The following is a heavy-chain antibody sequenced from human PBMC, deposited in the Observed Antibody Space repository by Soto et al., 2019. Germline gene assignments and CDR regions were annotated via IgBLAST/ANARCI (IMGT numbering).Heavy chain of an antibody. J-gene: IGHJ5*02. D-gene: IGHD6-13*01. CDR1: GGSTTSGRSS. CDR3: VRESAPSGPNWFDP. Sequence: PSETLSLTCSVSGGSTTSGRSSWNWIRQPPGKGLEWIASIYHSGSTYKNPYLKSRVTISVDRSKNQFSLKLSSVTAADTAVYYCVRESAPSGPNWFDPWGPGTLVTVSS. V-gene: IGHV4-30-2*01. CDR2: IYHSGST.